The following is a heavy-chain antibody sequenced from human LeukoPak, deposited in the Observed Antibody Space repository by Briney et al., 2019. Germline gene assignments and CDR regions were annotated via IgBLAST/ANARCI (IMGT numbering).Heavy chain of an antibody. V-gene: IGHV1-46*01. J-gene: IGHJ3*02. CDR3: ARNSWFGESSDAFDM. D-gene: IGHD3-10*01. CDR2: SNPSGGST. Sequence: ASVKVSCKASGYTFTSYYMHWVRQAPGQGPEWMGISNPSGGSTSYAQKFQGRVTMTRDTSTSTVYMELSSLRSEDTAVYYCARNSWFGESSDAFDMWGQGTMVTVSS. CDR1: GYTFTSYY.